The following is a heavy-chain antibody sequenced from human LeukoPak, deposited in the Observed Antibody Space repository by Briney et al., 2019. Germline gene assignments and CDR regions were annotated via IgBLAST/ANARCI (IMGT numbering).Heavy chain of an antibody. CDR2: INNNGVIT. CDR1: GFTFSGHW. V-gene: IGHV3-23*01. J-gene: IGHJ4*02. Sequence: GGSLRLSCAASGFTFSGHWMNWVRQAPGKGLEWVSTINNNGVITSYGDSVKGRFTISRDNSKNTLYLQMNSLRVEDTAVYYCAKPVTVSSPFDYWGQGTLVSVSS. CDR3: AKPVTVSSPFDY. D-gene: IGHD3-10*01.